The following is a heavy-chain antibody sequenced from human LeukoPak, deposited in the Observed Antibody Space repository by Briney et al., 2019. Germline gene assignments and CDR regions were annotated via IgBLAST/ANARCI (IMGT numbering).Heavy chain of an antibody. V-gene: IGHV4-59*01. J-gene: IGHJ4*02. Sequence: SETLSLTCTVSGGSISSYYWSWIRQPPGKGLEWIGYIYYSVSTNYNPSLKSRVTISVDTSKNQFSLKLSSVTAADTAVYYCARAAWIQNYFDYWGQGTLVTVSS. CDR2: IYYSVST. D-gene: IGHD5-18*01. CDR1: GGSISSYY. CDR3: ARAAWIQNYFDY.